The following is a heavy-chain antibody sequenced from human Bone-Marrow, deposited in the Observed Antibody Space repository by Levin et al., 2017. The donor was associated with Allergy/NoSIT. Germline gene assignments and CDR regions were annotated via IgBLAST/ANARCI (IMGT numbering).Heavy chain of an antibody. CDR2: ITGSGGNT. D-gene: IGHD6-19*01. J-gene: IGHJ5*02. Sequence: GASVKVSCAASGFTFSTYAMNWVRQAPGKGLEWVSSITGSGGNTFYADSVKGRFTISRDNSKNTLDLQMNSLRVEDTAVYFCTKCSNAEGRRSSGWCNWFDPWGQGTLVIVSS. CDR1: GFTFSTYA. CDR3: TKCSNAEGRRSSGWCNWFDP. V-gene: IGHV3-23*01.